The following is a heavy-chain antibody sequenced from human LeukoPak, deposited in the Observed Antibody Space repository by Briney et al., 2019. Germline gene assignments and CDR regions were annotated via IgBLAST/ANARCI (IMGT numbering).Heavy chain of an antibody. Sequence: SETLSLTCTVSGGSISSYYWSWIRQPPGKGLEWIGHIYYSGSTHYNPSLKSRVTISVDTSKNQLSLKLSSVTAADTAVYYCARHVGNSGSGSYLTYFDYWGQGTLVTASS. CDR1: GGSISSYY. D-gene: IGHD3-10*01. CDR2: IYYSGST. V-gene: IGHV4-59*08. CDR3: ARHVGNSGSGSYLTYFDY. J-gene: IGHJ4*02.